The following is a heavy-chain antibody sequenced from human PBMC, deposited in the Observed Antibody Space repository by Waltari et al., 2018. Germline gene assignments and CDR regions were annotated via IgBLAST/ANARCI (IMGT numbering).Heavy chain of an antibody. Sequence: QVQLVESGGGVVQPGRSLRLSCVASGFTFGSYAMYWVRQAPGKGLEWVALISYDGDNKYYADSVKGRFTISRDNSKNTLYLQMNNLRAEDTAVYYCSSPTSIASTGPMYYWGQGTLVTVSS. D-gene: IGHD6-6*01. V-gene: IGHV3-30-3*01. CDR1: GFTFGSYA. CDR3: SSPTSIASTGPMYY. J-gene: IGHJ4*01. CDR2: ISYDGDNK.